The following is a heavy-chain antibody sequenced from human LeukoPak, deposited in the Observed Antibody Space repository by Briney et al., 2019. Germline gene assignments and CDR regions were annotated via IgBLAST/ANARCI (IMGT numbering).Heavy chain of an antibody. CDR1: GYTLTSYD. D-gene: IGHD1-1*01. J-gene: IGHJ5*02. Sequence: ASVKVSCKASGYTLTSYDINWVRQATGQGLEWMGWMNPNSGNTGYAQKFQGRVTMTRNTSISTAYMELSSLRSEDTAVYYCARDNYAGANWYDPWGQGTLVTVSS. CDR3: ARDNYAGANWYDP. CDR2: MNPNSGNT. V-gene: IGHV1-8*01.